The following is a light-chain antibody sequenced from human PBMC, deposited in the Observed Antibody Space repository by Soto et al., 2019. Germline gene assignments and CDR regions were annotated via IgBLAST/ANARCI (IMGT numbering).Light chain of an antibody. Sequence: EIVLTQSPATLSLSPGERATLSCRASQSVRSNLAWYQHKPGQAPRLLIYDVSNRATGIPGRFSGSGFGTDFTLIISNVEPEDFAVYYCQQCDNWPWTFGQGAKVEIK. V-gene: IGKV3-11*01. CDR2: DVS. CDR3: QQCDNWPWT. CDR1: QSVRSN. J-gene: IGKJ1*01.